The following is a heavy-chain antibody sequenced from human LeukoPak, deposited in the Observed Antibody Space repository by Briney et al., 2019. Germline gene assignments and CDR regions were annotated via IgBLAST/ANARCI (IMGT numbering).Heavy chain of an antibody. Sequence: SQTLSLTCAVSGGSISSRDYSWSWIRLPPGKGLEWIGSVYHGGTTYYNPSLKSRVTISEDRSKNQFSLKLSSVTAADTAVYYCARGGFPFDYWGQGALVTVSS. CDR3: ARGGFPFDY. CDR1: GGSISSRDYS. V-gene: IGHV4-30-2*01. J-gene: IGHJ4*02. D-gene: IGHD3-3*01. CDR2: VYHGGTT.